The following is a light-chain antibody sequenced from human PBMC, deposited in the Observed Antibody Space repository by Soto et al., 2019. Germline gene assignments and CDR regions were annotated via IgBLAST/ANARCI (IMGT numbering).Light chain of an antibody. V-gene: IGKV3-11*01. J-gene: IGKJ3*01. CDR1: QSISSY. CDR2: DAS. CDR3: HQRSTWPFT. Sequence: EIVLTQSPATLSLSPGERATLSCRASQSISSYLAWYQQKPDQAPRLLIYDASNRATGIPARFSGSGSGTDFTLTISSLVPEDFAVYYCHQRSTWPFTFRPGTKVDIK.